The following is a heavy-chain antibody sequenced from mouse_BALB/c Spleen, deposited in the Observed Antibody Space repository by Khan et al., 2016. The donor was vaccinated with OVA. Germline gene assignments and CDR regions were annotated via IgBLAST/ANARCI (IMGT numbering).Heavy chain of an antibody. D-gene: IGHD2-3*01. CDR1: GFNIKDTY. Sequence: EVQLQQPGAELVKPGASVKLSCTASGFNIKDTYLHWVKQRPEQGLEWIGRIAPATGNTQYEPKFQGKATITSDTSSNTSYLQFNSLTSEDTAVYYCARPSYDPRDFEVWGAGTTVTVSS. J-gene: IGHJ1*01. V-gene: IGHV14-3*02. CDR2: IAPATGNT. CDR3: ARPSYDPRDFEV.